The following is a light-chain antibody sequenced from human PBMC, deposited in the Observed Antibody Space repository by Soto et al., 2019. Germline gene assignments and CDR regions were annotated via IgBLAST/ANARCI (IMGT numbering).Light chain of an antibody. V-gene: IGKV2-28*01. CDR1: QSLLHDNGYNY. CDR2: LGS. CDR3: MQALQTPYT. J-gene: IGKJ2*01. Sequence: DIVMTQSPLSLPVTPGEPASISCRSSQSLLHDNGYNYLDWFLQKPGQSPQLLIELGSNRASGVPHRFSGSGSGTDFTLKISTVEAEDVGVYYCMQALQTPYTFGQGTKLEI.